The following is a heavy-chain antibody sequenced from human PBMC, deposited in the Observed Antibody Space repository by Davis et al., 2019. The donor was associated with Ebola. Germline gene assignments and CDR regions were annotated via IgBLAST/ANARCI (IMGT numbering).Heavy chain of an antibody. CDR2: IYYSGST. V-gene: IGHV4-39*01. D-gene: IGHD1-26*01. CDR3: AEYSGSYLNRGGGIDY. CDR1: GGSIISSSSY. Sequence: SETLSLTCTVSGGSIISSSSYWGWIRQPPRKGLEWIGSIYYSGSTYYNPSLKSRVTISVDTSKNQFSLKLSSVTAADTAVYYCAEYSGSYLNRGGGIDYWGQGTLVTVSS. J-gene: IGHJ4*02.